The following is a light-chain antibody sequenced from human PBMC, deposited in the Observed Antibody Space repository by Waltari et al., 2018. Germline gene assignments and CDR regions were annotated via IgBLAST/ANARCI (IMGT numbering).Light chain of an antibody. J-gene: IGLJ2*01. CDR2: DDS. Sequence: SYVLTQPPSVSVAPGKTARITCGGNNIESRSVHWYQQKPGQDPVLVICDDSARPAGIPERSSGSNSGNTATLTISRVEAGDEADYDGQLWDLSERQAVFGGGTKLTVL. CDR1: NIESRS. V-gene: IGLV3-21*04. CDR3: QLWDLSERQAV.